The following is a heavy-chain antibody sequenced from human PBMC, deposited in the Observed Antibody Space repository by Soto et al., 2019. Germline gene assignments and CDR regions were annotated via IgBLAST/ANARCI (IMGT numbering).Heavy chain of an antibody. CDR1: GYTFTGYY. CDR2: INPNSGGT. D-gene: IGHD3-10*01. CDR3: ARQSVSGSRYYYYGMDV. V-gene: IGHV1-2*04. Sequence: ASVQVSCKASGYTFTGYYMHWVRQAPGQGLEWMGWINPNSGGTNYAQKFQGWVTMTRDTSISTAYMELSRLRSDDTAVYYCARQSVSGSRYYYYGMDVWGQGTTVTVSS. J-gene: IGHJ6*02.